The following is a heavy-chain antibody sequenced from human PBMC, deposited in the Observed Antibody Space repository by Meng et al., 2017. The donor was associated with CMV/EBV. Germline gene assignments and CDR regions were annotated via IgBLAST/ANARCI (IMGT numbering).Heavy chain of an antibody. CDR2: ILKDGSDK. CDR1: GFMFSDYG. V-gene: IGHV3-30*03. Sequence: VELAGVGGGVVEPGESLRPSCAVSGFMFSDYGMHWVRQAPGKAPEWVAFILKDGSDKFYRDSVKGRFTISRDPGKNTLYLQMDSLRPEDTAIYYCVRDGDSSNWPLDYWGQGTLVTVSS. D-gene: IGHD6-13*01. CDR3: VRDGDSSNWPLDY. J-gene: IGHJ4*02.